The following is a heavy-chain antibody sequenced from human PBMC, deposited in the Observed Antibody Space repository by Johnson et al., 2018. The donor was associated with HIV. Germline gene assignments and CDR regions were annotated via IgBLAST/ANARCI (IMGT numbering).Heavy chain of an antibody. D-gene: IGHD3-9*01. V-gene: IGHV3-66*02. CDR1: GFTVSSNY. CDR2: IFSVGDV. CDR3: ARDGRDLVTRGSFDV. J-gene: IGHJ3*01. Sequence: VQLVESGGGLVQPGGSLRLSCAASGFTVSSNYMSWVRQAPGKGLEWVSVIFSVGDVYYADSVKGRFTISSDNSKNMVYLQMNSLRPEDTAVYYCARDGRDLVTRGSFDVWGRGTVVTVSS.